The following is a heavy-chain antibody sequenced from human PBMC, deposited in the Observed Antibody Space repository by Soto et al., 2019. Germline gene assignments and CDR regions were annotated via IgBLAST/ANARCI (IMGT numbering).Heavy chain of an antibody. Sequence: LRLSCEVSGFTFSMYSMSWVRQSPGKGLEWVAKIPQDGVDGHYADSVKGRCTISRDNGKNSLYLQLNNLRAEDAAVYYCARDHLILPAHDFFYGSDVWGRGATVTVSS. D-gene: IGHD2-21*02. CDR2: IPQDGVDG. CDR1: GFTFSMYS. J-gene: IGHJ6*02. CDR3: ARDHLILPAHDFFYGSDV. V-gene: IGHV3-7*03.